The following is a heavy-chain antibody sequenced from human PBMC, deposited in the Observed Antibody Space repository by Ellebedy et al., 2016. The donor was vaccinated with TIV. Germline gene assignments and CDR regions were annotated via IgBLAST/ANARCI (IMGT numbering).Heavy chain of an antibody. CDR2: IKQDGSEK. CDR1: GFTFSSYW. J-gene: IGHJ4*02. Sequence: GGSLRLSCAASGFTFSSYWMSWVRQAPGKGLEWVANIKQDGSEKYYVDSVKGRFTISRDNAKNSLYLQMNSLRAEDTAVYYCARDLSGLWFGELMDYWGQGTLVTVSS. CDR3: ARDLSGLWFGELMDY. V-gene: IGHV3-7*03. D-gene: IGHD3-10*01.